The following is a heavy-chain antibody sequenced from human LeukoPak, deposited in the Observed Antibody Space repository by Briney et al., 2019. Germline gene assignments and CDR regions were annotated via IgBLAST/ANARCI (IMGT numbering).Heavy chain of an antibody. CDR1: GFTFSDYY. D-gene: IGHD3-10*01. V-gene: IGHV3-11*01. J-gene: IGHJ5*02. Sequence: GGSLRLSCAASGFTFSDYYMSYIRQAPGKGLEWISYISSSGTTTYYADSVKGRFTISRANARTSVYLQMEGLRADDTAVYYCARVGSSRGWFDPWGHGTLVTVSS. CDR2: ISSSGTTT. CDR3: ARVGSSRGWFDP.